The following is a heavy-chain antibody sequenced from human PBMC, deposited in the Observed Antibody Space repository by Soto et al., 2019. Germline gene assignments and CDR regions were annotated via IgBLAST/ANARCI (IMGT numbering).Heavy chain of an antibody. CDR1: GFTFSSYG. D-gene: IGHD2-8*02. CDR3: ARGLVGFFHIDY. J-gene: IGHJ4*02. Sequence: AGGSLRLSCEGSGFTFSSYGMHWVRQAPGKGLEWVAGIWYDGSNKYYGDSVMGRFTISRDNSKNTVYLQMNSLRAEDTALYYCARGLVGFFHIDYWGQGTLVTVSS. CDR2: IWYDGSNK. V-gene: IGHV3-33*01.